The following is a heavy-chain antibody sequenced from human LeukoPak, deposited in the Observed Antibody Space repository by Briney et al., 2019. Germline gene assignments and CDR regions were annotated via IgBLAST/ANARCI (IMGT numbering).Heavy chain of an antibody. V-gene: IGHV3-30*03. CDR2: ISYDGSNK. CDR3: ATNWGGSYYFDY. Sequence: PGGSLRLSCAASGFTFSSYGMHWVRQAPGKGLEWVAVISYDGSNKYYADSVKGRFTISRDNSKNTLYLQMNSLRAEDTAVYYCATNWGGSYYFDYWGQGTLVTVSS. D-gene: IGHD7-27*01. CDR1: GFTFSSYG. J-gene: IGHJ4*02.